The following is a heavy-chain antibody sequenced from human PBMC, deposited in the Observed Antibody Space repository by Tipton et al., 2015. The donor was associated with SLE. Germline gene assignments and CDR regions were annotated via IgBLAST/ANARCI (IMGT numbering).Heavy chain of an antibody. CDR2: IYYSGNT. CDR3: ARDGLADRPGYFDY. D-gene: IGHD6-6*01. CDR1: GGSISSSSYY. J-gene: IGHJ4*02. Sequence: TLSLTCSVSGGSISSSSYYWGWIRQPPGRGLEWIGSIYYSGNTYYSPSLKSRVTISVDTSKDQFSLKLSSVTAAGTAVYYCARDGLADRPGYFDYWGQGTLVTVSS. V-gene: IGHV4-39*07.